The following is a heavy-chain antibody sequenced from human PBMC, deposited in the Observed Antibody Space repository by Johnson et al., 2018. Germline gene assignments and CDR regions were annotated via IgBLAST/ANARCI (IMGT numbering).Heavy chain of an antibody. Sequence: QVQLVQSGAEVKKPGASVKVSCKASGYTFTSYYMHWVRQATGQGLEWMGIINPSGGSTSYAQKFQGRVTRTRDTSTSTVYRELSSLRSEDTAVYYCARDRYYYDSSGQGAFDYWGQGTLVTVSS. V-gene: IGHV1-46*01. D-gene: IGHD3-22*01. CDR3: ARDRYYYDSSGQGAFDY. CDR1: GYTFTSYY. J-gene: IGHJ4*02. CDR2: INPSGGST.